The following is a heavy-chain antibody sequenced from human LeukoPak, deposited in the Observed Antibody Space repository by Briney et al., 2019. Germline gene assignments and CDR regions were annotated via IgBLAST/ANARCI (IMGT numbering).Heavy chain of an antibody. Sequence: GGSLRLSCAASGFTFAKYAITWIRQAPGKGLEWVSSTRGSGHTTYYADSVQGWFTISRDNSKNTLFLQMNSLRAEDTAIYHCAKDPNGDYVGAFDMWGQGTMVTVSS. CDR2: TRGSGHTT. J-gene: IGHJ3*02. CDR3: AKDPNGDYVGAFDM. V-gene: IGHV3-23*01. D-gene: IGHD4-17*01. CDR1: GFTFAKYA.